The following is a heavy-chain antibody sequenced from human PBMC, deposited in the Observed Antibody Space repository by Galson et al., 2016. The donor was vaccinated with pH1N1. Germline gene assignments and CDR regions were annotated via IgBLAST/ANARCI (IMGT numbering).Heavy chain of an antibody. J-gene: IGHJ3*02. V-gene: IGHV5-51*01. CDR3: ARQHDYGDYRGDAFDN. Sequence: QSGAEVKKPGESLKISCKGSGYKFASSWIVWERQMPGKGLEWMGIIWLGGSLIRYKPSFQGQVTISADKSLKIVYLEWSSLKASDTATYYCARQHDYGDYRGDAFDNWGQGTLVTVSS. D-gene: IGHD4-17*01. CDR1: GYKFASSW. CDR2: IWLGGSLI.